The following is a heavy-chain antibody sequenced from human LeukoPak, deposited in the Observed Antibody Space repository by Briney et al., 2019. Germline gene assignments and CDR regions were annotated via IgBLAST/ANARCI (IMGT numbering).Heavy chain of an antibody. J-gene: IGHJ3*02. D-gene: IGHD3-10*01. CDR3: ASWWFGEERAFDI. Sequence: SETLSLTCTVSGASISSSSYYWGWIRQPPGKGLEWIGSIYYSGSTYCNPSLKSRVTISVDTSKNQFSLKLRSVTAADTAVYYCASWWFGEERAFDIWGQGTMVTVSS. V-gene: IGHV4-39*01. CDR2: IYYSGST. CDR1: GASISSSSYY.